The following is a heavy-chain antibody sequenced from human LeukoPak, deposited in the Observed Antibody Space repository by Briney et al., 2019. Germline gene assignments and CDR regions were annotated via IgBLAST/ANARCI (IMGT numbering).Heavy chain of an antibody. V-gene: IGHV4-30-2*01. D-gene: IGHD4-17*01. CDR2: IYHSGST. CDR1: GGSISSGGYS. J-gene: IGHJ6*02. Sequence: SETLSLTCAVSGGSISSGGYSWSWIRQPPGMGLEWIGYIYHSGSTYYNPSLKSRVTISVDRSKNQFSLKLSSVTAADTAVYYCASTSTVTTGYYYYGMDVWGQGTTVTVSS. CDR3: ASTSTVTTGYYYYGMDV.